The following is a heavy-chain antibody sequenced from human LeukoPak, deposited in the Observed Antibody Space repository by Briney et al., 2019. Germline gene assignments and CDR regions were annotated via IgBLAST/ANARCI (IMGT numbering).Heavy chain of an antibody. CDR3: AREYYDFWSGYPSY. V-gene: IGHV3-48*04. J-gene: IGHJ4*02. CDR2: ISSSGSTI. D-gene: IGHD3-3*01. Sequence: GGSLRLSCAASGFTFSSYAMSWVRQAPGKGLEWVSYISSSGSTIYYADSVKGRFTISRDNAKNSLYLQMNSLRAEDTAVYYCAREYYDFWSGYPSYWGQGTLVTVSS. CDR1: GFTFSSYA.